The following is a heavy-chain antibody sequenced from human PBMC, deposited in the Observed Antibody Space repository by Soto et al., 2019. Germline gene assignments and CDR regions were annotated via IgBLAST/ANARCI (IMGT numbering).Heavy chain of an antibody. D-gene: IGHD1-1*01. CDR3: ARDLGTGTDY. CDR2: IYHSGAT. V-gene: IGHV4-4*02. J-gene: IGHJ4*02. CDR1: GDSITSNNW. Sequence: PSETLSLTCAVSGDSITSNNWWSWVRQAPGKGLEWIGEIYHSGATTYNPSLKNRATISVDPSKNHFSLKLTSVTAADTAVYFCARDLGTGTDYWRRGTLVTVSS.